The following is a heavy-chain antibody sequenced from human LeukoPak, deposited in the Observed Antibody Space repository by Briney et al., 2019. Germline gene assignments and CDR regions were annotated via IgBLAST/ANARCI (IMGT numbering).Heavy chain of an antibody. CDR2: FYITGSA. Sequence: SETLSLTCTVSGASIGSYHWSWIRQPAGKGLEWIGRFYITGSATYNPSLKSRVTISVDTSKDQFSLRLSSVTAADTAVYYCARQGAGGRAFDIWGQGTVVTVSS. J-gene: IGHJ3*02. D-gene: IGHD1-26*01. CDR3: ARQGAGGRAFDI. CDR1: GASIGSYH. V-gene: IGHV4-4*07.